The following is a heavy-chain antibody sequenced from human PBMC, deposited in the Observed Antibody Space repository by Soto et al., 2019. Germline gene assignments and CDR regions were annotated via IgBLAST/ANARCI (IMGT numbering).Heavy chain of an antibody. Sequence: SETLSLTCTVSGGSVSSSSYYWGWIRQPPGKGLEWLGSIYYSGSTYYNPSLKSRVTISVDTSKNQFSLNLSSVTAAYTAVYYCARDLGGDFNFDYWGPGTLVTVSS. D-gene: IGHD4-17*01. J-gene: IGHJ4*02. CDR1: GGSVSSSSYY. V-gene: IGHV4-39*02. CDR2: IYYSGST. CDR3: ARDLGGDFNFDY.